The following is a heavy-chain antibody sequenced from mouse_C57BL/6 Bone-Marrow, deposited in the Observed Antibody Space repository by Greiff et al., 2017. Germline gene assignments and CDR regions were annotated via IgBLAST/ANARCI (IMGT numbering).Heavy chain of an antibody. J-gene: IGHJ3*01. CDR2: ILPGSGRT. V-gene: IGHV1-56*01. CDR3: SRGSGFAFAY. D-gene: IGHD3-1*01. Sequence: QVQLQQPGPELVRPGASVKISCKASGYTFTSHWMHWVRQRPGQGLAWIGEILPGSGRTYYNEKFKGQTTLTVDTSSHTAYRQLNSLTSEDSAVYFCSRGSGFAFAYWGQGTLVTVSA. CDR1: GYTFTSHW.